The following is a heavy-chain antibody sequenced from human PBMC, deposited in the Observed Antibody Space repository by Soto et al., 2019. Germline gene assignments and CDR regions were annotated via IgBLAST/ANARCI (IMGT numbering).Heavy chain of an antibody. D-gene: IGHD4-17*01. Sequence: GGSLRLSCAGSGFTFSSYVMSWVRQAPGKGLEWVSTISGSSGNTHYADSVKGRFTISRDNSKNTLYLKMNSLRAEDTAVHYCAKSRSELTTVTTNWFDPWGLGALVTVSS. CDR1: GFTFSSYV. J-gene: IGHJ5*02. V-gene: IGHV3-23*01. CDR2: ISGSSGNT. CDR3: AKSRSELTTVTTNWFDP.